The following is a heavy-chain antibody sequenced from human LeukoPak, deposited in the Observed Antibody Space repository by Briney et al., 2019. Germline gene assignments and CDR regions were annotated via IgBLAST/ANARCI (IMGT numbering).Heavy chain of an antibody. V-gene: IGHV3-21*01. Sequence: GGTLRLSCSASGFTFTTYGMNWVRQAPGKGLEWVAYINVITGYIYYADSLKGRFTISRDNAKKSLFLEMNSLRVEDTAVYYCARDRSGSSSVDDAFDIWGQGIMVTVSS. D-gene: IGHD1-26*01. CDR1: GFTFTTYG. CDR2: INVITGYI. J-gene: IGHJ3*02. CDR3: ARDRSGSSSVDDAFDI.